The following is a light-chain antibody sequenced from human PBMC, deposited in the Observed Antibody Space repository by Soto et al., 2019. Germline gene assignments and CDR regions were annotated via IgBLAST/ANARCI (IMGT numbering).Light chain of an antibody. CDR3: CSYTTSSTPIV. CDR1: SSDVGGYDY. Sequence: QSALTQPASVSGSPGQSITISCTGTSSDVGGYDYVSWYQQHPGKAPKLIISDVSNRPSGVSTRFSGSKSGNTASLTISGLQAEDEADYYCCSYTTSSTPIVFGGGTKVTVL. J-gene: IGLJ2*01. V-gene: IGLV2-14*01. CDR2: DVS.